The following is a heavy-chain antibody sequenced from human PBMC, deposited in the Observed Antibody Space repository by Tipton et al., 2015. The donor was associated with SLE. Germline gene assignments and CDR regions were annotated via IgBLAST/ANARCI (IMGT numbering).Heavy chain of an antibody. CDR1: GFTFSSYD. V-gene: IGHV3-30*18. CDR2: IWYDGSNK. Sequence: RSLRLSCAASGFTFSSYDMHWVRQAPGKGLEWVAVIWYDGSNKYYADSVKGRFTISRDNSKNTLYLQMNSLRAEDTAVYYCAKDIVATTPIYGMDVWGQGTTVTVSS. CDR3: AKDIVATTPIYGMDV. D-gene: IGHD5-12*01. J-gene: IGHJ6*02.